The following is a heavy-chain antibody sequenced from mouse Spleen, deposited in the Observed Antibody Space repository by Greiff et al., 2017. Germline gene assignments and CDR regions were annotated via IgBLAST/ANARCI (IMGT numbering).Heavy chain of an antibody. CDR3: AREDGYSFDY. J-gene: IGHJ2*01. CDR2: IYPGDGDT. V-gene: IGHV1-80*01. CDR1: GYAFSSYW. D-gene: IGHD2-3*01. Sequence: VQLQESGAELAKPGASVKLSCKASGYAFSSYWMNWVKQRPGKGLEWIGQIYPGDGDTNYNGKFKGKATLTADKSSSTAYMQLSSLTSEDSAVYFCAREDGYSFDYWGQGTTLTVSS.